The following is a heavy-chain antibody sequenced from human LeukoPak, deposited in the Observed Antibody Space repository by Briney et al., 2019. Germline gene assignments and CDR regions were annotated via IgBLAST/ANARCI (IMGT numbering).Heavy chain of an antibody. D-gene: IGHD3-9*01. CDR3: ARDRVARYFDWLLPYYYYYYMDV. J-gene: IGHJ6*03. Sequence: GGSLRLSCAASGFTFSSYWMSWVRQAPGKGLEWVANIKQDGSEKYYVDSVKGRFTISRDNAKNSLYLQMNSLRAEDTAVYYCARDRVARYFDWLLPYYYYYYMDVWGKGTTVTVSS. V-gene: IGHV3-7*01. CDR2: IKQDGSEK. CDR1: GFTFSSYW.